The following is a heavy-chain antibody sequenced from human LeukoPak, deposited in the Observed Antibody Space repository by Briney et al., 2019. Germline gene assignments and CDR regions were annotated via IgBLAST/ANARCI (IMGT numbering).Heavy chain of an antibody. J-gene: IGHJ3*02. CDR1: GFTFDDYG. D-gene: IGHD5-24*01. V-gene: IGHV3-21*01. Sequence: GGSLRLSCAASGFTFDDYGMSWVRQAPGKGLEWVSSISSSSSIYIYYADSLKGRFTISRDNAKNSLFLQMNSLRAEDTAVYYCARGRRDGYNLLDAFDIWGQGTVVTVSS. CDR2: ISSSSSIYI. CDR3: ARGRRDGYNLLDAFDI.